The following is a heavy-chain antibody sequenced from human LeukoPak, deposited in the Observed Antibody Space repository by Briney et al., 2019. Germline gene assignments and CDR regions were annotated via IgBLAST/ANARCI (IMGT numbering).Heavy chain of an antibody. D-gene: IGHD4-17*01. Sequence: SETLSLTCTVSGGSISSSSYYWGWIRQPPGKGLEWIGSIYYSGSTYYNPSLKSRVTISVDTSKNQFSLKLSSVTAADTAVYYCARNTVTKNLYYYYYMDVWGKGTTVTVSS. V-gene: IGHV4-39*01. CDR2: IYYSGST. CDR3: ARNTVTKNLYYYYYMDV. J-gene: IGHJ6*03. CDR1: GGSISSSSYY.